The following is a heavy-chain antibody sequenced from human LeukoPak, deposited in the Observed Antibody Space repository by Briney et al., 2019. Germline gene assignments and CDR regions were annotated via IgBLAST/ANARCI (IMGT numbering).Heavy chain of an antibody. Sequence: ASVKVSCKASGYTFTSYDFNWVRQATGQGLEWMGWMSPNSGNTGYAQKFQGRVTITRNTSMSTAYMELSSLRSEDTAVYYCARGPPNWGYDYWGQGTLVTVSS. D-gene: IGHD7-27*01. CDR3: ARGPPNWGYDY. CDR1: GYTFTSYD. CDR2: MSPNSGNT. V-gene: IGHV1-8*01. J-gene: IGHJ4*02.